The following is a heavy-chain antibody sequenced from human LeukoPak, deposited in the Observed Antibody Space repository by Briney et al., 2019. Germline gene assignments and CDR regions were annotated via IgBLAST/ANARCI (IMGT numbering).Heavy chain of an antibody. CDR3: ARGRYYDSSGYPFDAFDI. J-gene: IGHJ3*02. CDR2: ISSSSSYI. V-gene: IGHV3-21*01. CDR1: GSTFSSYS. Sequence: GGSLRLSCAASGSTFSSYSMTWVRQAPGKGLEWVSSISSSSSYIYYADPVKGRFTTSRDNTKNSLSLQMDSLRAEDTAVYYCARGRYYDSSGYPFDAFDIWGQGTMVIVSS. D-gene: IGHD3-22*01.